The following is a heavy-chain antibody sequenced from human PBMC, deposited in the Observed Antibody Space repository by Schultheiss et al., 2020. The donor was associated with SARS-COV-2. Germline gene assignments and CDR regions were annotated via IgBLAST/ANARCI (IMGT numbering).Heavy chain of an antibody. D-gene: IGHD2-15*01. Sequence: GGSLRLSCAASGFTVSSNYMSWVRQAPGKGLEWVSVIYSGGSTYYADSVKGRFTISRDNSKNTLYLQMNSLRAEDTAVYYCARDPRYCSGGSCYYYYYYGMDVWGQGTTVTVSS. V-gene: IGHV3-66*01. CDR1: GFTVSSNY. CDR3: ARDPRYCSGGSCYYYYYYGMDV. J-gene: IGHJ6*02. CDR2: IYSGGST.